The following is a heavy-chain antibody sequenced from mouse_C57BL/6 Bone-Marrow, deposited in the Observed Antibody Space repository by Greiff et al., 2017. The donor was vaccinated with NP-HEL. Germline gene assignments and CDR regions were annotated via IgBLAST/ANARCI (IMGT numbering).Heavy chain of an antibody. Sequence: EVKLMESGGGLVQPGGSLKLSCAASGFTFSDYGMAWVRQAPRKGPEWVAFISNLAYSIYYADTVTGRFTISRENAKNTLYLEMSSLRSEYTAMYYCARHAPDGYYDYWGQGTTLTVSS. D-gene: IGHD2-3*01. CDR1: GFTFSDYG. V-gene: IGHV5-15*01. J-gene: IGHJ2*01. CDR2: ISNLAYSI. CDR3: ARHAPDGYYDY.